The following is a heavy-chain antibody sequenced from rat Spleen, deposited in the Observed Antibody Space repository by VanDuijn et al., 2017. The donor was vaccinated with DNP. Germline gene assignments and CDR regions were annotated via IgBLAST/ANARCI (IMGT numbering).Heavy chain of an antibody. J-gene: IGHJ3*01. D-gene: IGHD1-1*01. CDR1: GFTFSDYN. Sequence: EVQLVESGGALVQPGRSLKLSCAASGFTFSDYNMAWVRQAPGRGLEWIGEINKDSRTINYTPSLKDKFTISRDNAQNTLYLQMSRLGSEDTATYYCARMGNYGWFAYWGQGTLVTVSS. CDR3: ARMGNYGWFAY. CDR2: INKDSRTI. V-gene: IGHV4-2*01.